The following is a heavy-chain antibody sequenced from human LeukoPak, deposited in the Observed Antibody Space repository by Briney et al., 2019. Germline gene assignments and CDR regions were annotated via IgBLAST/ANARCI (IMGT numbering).Heavy chain of an antibody. D-gene: IGHD3-10*01. CDR3: ANLQSGGADY. V-gene: IGHV3-53*01. CDR2: LYSDGST. CDR1: GFTVSSNY. Sequence: GGSLRLSCAASGFTVSSNYLNWVRQAPGKGLEWVSVLYSDGSTFYADSVKGRFTISRDNSKNTLYPQMDSLRIEDTAVYYCANLQSGGADYWGQGTLVTVSS. J-gene: IGHJ4*02.